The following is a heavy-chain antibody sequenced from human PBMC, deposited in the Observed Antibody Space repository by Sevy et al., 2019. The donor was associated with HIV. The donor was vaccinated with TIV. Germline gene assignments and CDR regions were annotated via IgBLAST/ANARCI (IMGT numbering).Heavy chain of an antibody. V-gene: IGHV3-30*02. D-gene: IGHD2-8*01. CDR1: GFSLTTSD. CDR3: ARGRKTTEEWLEELDYYYGLDV. Sequence: GGSLRLSCAASGFSLTTSDMHWVRQAPGKGLEWVAYVRNDGSNKYYADSVRDRFTISRDSPMNTLYLQMNSLRDEDTAIYYCARGRKTTEEWLEELDYYYGLDVWGQGTTVTVSS. CDR2: VRNDGSNK. J-gene: IGHJ6*02.